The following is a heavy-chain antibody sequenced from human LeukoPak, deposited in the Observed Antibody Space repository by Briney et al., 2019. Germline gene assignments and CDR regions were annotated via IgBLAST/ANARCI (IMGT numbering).Heavy chain of an antibody. CDR2: ISAYNGNT. CDR3: ARLFNYGDAFDI. V-gene: IGHV1-18*01. Sequence: ASVKASCKASGYTFTSYGISWVRQAPGQGLEWMGWISAYNGNTNYAQKLQGRVTMTTDTSTSTAYMELRSLRSDDTAVYYCARLFNYGDAFDIWGQGTMVTVSS. CDR1: GYTFTSYG. J-gene: IGHJ3*02. D-gene: IGHD4-17*01.